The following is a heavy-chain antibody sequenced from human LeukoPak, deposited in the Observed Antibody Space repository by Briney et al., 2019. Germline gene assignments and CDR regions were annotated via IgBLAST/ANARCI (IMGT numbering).Heavy chain of an antibody. V-gene: IGHV3-30*01. J-gene: IGHJ3*02. CDR1: GFTFSSYA. CDR2: ISYDGSNK. Sequence: PGRSLRLSCAASGFTFSSYAMHWVRQAPGKGLEWVAVISYDGSNKYYADSVKGRFTISRDNSKNTLYLQMNSQRAEDTAVYYCARDGFSGFDAFDIWGQGTMVTVSS. CDR3: ARDGFSGFDAFDI. D-gene: IGHD3-22*01.